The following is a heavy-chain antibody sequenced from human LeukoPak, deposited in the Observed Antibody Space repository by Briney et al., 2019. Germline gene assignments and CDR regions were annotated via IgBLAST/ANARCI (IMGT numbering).Heavy chain of an antibody. CDR1: GYTFTGYY. V-gene: IGHV1-2*02. Sequence: ASVKVSCKASGYTFTGYYMHWVRQAPGQGLEWMGWINPNSGGTNYAQKFQGRVTMTREKSISTAYMELSRLRSHDTALHYCARDHTLVRGVPTNWFARWGQGTLVTVSS. CDR2: INPNSGGT. D-gene: IGHD3-10*01. J-gene: IGHJ5*02. CDR3: ARDHTLVRGVPTNWFAR.